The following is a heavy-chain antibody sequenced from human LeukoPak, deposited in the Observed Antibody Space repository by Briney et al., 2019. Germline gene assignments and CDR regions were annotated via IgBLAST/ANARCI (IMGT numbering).Heavy chain of an antibody. CDR1: GFTFSHYG. J-gene: IGHJ4*02. CDR2: MSYDGSNK. V-gene: IGHV3-30*18. CDR3: TKGVLGGTQSVSAGLDY. D-gene: IGHD3-16*01. Sequence: QPGGSLRLSCAASGFTFSHYGMHWVRQPPGKGLEWVAVMSYDGSNKYYADSVEGRFTISRDNSKNTLYLQMNSLRAEDTAVYYCTKGVLGGTQSVSAGLDYWGQGTPVTVSS.